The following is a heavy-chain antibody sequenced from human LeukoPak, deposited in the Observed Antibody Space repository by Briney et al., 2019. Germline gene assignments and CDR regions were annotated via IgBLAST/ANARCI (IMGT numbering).Heavy chain of an antibody. J-gene: IGHJ5*02. CDR2: TYYSGST. V-gene: IGHV4-39*07. CDR3: ARVPPVNWFDP. CDR1: GGSISSSSYY. Sequence: SETLSLTCTVSGGSISSSSYYWGWIRQPPGKGLEWIGSTYYSGSTYYNPSLKSRVTISVDTSKNQFSLKLSSVTAADTAVYYCARVPPVNWFDPWGQGTLVTVSS.